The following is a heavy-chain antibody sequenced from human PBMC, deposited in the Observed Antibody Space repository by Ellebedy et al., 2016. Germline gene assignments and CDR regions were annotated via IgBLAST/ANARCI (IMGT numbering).Heavy chain of an antibody. V-gene: IGHV4-59*08. Sequence: SETLSLTXTVSGDSISDYYWSWLRQSPGKGMEWIGYIYYSGSPNYNYSFKSRVTMSVDRPNNQFSLQLSSVTAADTAVYYCARVGHYSGKEYFDYWGQGTLVPVSS. CDR3: ARVGHYSGKEYFDY. D-gene: IGHD4-23*01. CDR2: IYYSGSP. CDR1: GDSISDYY. J-gene: IGHJ4*02.